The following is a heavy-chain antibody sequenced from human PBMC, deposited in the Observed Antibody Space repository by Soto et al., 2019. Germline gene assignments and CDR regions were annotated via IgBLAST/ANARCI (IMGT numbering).Heavy chain of an antibody. J-gene: IGHJ6*02. CDR3: ASCPGSSSWPHYYAGMDG. CDR2: ISAGGASP. V-gene: IGHV3-23*01. Sequence: EVQLLESGGGLVQPGGSLRLSCAASGFTFSNYAMSWVRQAPGKGLEWVSGISAGGASPYYADSVKGRFTVSRDNSKNTRHLQMNSRRAEGTALYYCASCPGSSSWPHYYAGMDGWGQGTTVTVSS. CDR1: GFTFSNYA. D-gene: IGHD6-13*01.